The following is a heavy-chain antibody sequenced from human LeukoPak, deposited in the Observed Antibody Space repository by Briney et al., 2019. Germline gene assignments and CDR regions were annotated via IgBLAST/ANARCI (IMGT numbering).Heavy chain of an antibody. CDR2: ISGSGGST. V-gene: IGHV3-23*01. CDR3: AKGTKPNWYFDL. Sequence: GGSLRLPCAASGFTFSSYAMSWVRQAPGKGLEWVSAISGSGGSTYYADSVKGRFTISRDNSKNTLYLQMNSLRAEDTAVYYCAKGTKPNWYFDLWGRGTLVTVSS. CDR1: GFTFSSYA. J-gene: IGHJ2*01. D-gene: IGHD1-7*01.